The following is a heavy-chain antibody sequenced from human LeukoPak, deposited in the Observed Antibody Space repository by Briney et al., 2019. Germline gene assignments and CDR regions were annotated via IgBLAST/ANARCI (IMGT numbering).Heavy chain of an antibody. V-gene: IGHV3-74*03. Sequence: GRSLRLSCAGSGFTSSNYWIHWVSQDPGKGLVWVSRIYSDGTRTMYADSVKGRFTISRDNAKNTLYLQMNSLRAEDTAVYYCAKGDYYDSSGYYRGDAFDIWGQGTMVTVSS. CDR3: AKGDYYDSSGYYRGDAFDI. CDR2: IYSDGTRT. J-gene: IGHJ3*02. D-gene: IGHD3-22*01. CDR1: GFTSSNYW.